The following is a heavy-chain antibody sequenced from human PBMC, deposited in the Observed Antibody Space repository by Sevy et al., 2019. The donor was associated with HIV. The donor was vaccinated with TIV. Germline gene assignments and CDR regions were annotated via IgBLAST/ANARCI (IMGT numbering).Heavy chain of an antibody. CDR3: TNYVHY. CDR1: GFTFNVYE. CDR2: ISSGFSK. J-gene: IGHJ4*02. Sequence: GASLRLSCAASGFTFNVYEMNWVRQAPGKGLEWVSYISSGFSKSYADSVKGRFTISRDNTKNSLYLQMNSLRAEDTAVYYCTNYVHYWGQGTLVTVSS. V-gene: IGHV3-48*03.